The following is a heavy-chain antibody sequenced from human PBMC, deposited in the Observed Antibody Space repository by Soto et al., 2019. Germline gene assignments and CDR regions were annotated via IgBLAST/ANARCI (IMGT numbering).Heavy chain of an antibody. Sequence: SETLSLTCTVSGGSISSYYWSWIRQPPGKGLEWIGYIYYSGSTYYNPSLKSRVTISVDTSKNQFSLRLSSVTAADTAVYYCAREMNYYDTSGDSYFDYWGQGTLVTVSS. D-gene: IGHD3-22*01. CDR1: GGSISSYY. CDR3: AREMNYYDTSGDSYFDY. J-gene: IGHJ4*02. CDR2: IYYSGST. V-gene: IGHV4-59*12.